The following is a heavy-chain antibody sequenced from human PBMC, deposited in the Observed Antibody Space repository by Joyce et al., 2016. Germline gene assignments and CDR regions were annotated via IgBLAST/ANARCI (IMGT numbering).Heavy chain of an antibody. V-gene: IGHV1-18*01. Sequence: QVQLMQAGVEMKKPGASVKVSCKASGYIFTSYGISWVRQAPGQGLEWMGWITGYRGDTNYAQKFQGRVTMTTDTSTGTAYLDLGSLRSDDPAVYYCARVNTRILDYWGQGTLVTVSS. CDR2: ITGYRGDT. CDR3: ARVNTRILDY. J-gene: IGHJ4*02. D-gene: IGHD1/OR15-1a*01. CDR1: GYIFTSYG.